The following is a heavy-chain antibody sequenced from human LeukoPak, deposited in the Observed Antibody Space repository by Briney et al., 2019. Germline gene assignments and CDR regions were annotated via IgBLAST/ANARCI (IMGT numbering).Heavy chain of an antibody. J-gene: IGHJ4*02. V-gene: IGHV3-11*01. Sequence: PGGSLRLSCAASGFTFSGYYMGWIRQAPGKGLECLSYIGNSGTTIYYADSVKGRFTISRDNTKNTLYLQMNSLRAEDTAVYYCAKDPLGYDSSGYYYDSYFDYWGQGTLVTVSS. CDR3: AKDPLGYDSSGYYYDSYFDY. D-gene: IGHD3-22*01. CDR2: IGNSGTTI. CDR1: GFTFSGYY.